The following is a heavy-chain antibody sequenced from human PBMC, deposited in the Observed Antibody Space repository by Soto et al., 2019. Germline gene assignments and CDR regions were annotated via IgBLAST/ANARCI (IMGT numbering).Heavy chain of an antibody. CDR1: GFTFTSSA. Sequence: RASVKVSCKASGFTFTSSAVQWVRQARGQRLEWIGWIVVGSGDTNSAQKFQKRVTITRDMSTSTAYIELSSLRSEDTAVYYCAATIIAAVGTGYYYGMDVRGQGTTVTVSS. CDR3: AATIIAAVGTGYYYGMDV. J-gene: IGHJ6*02. CDR2: IVVGSGDT. D-gene: IGHD6-13*01. V-gene: IGHV1-58*01.